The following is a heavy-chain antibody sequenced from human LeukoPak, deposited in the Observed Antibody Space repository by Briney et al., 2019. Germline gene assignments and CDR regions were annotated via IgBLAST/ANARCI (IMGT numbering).Heavy chain of an antibody. Sequence: PEGSLRLSCAASGFTFSSYWMSWVRQAPGKGLEWVANIKQDGSEKYYVDSVKGRFTISRDNAKNSLYLQMNSLRAEDTAVYYCARAANYIVVVPAAIPNWFDPWGQGTLVTVSS. J-gene: IGHJ5*02. CDR1: GFTFSSYW. CDR2: IKQDGSEK. D-gene: IGHD2-2*01. CDR3: ARAANYIVVVPAAIPNWFDP. V-gene: IGHV3-7*01.